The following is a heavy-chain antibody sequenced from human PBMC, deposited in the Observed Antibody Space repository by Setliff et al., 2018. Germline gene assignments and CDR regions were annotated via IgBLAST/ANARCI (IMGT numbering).Heavy chain of an antibody. CDR1: GYTFTNYA. CDR2: INPSGGST. J-gene: IGHJ4*02. D-gene: IGHD3-22*01. Sequence: RASVKVSCKASGYTFTNYAMSWVRQAPGQGLEWMGWINPSGGSTSYAQKFQGRVTMTRDTSTSTVYMELSSLRSEDTAVYYCAREYYDSSGYHGPLDYWGQGTLVTVSS. V-gene: IGHV1-46*01. CDR3: AREYYDSSGYHGPLDY.